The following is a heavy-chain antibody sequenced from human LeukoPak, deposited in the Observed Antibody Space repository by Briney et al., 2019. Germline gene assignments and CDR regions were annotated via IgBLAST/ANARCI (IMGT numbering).Heavy chain of an antibody. V-gene: IGHV1-69*13. J-gene: IGHJ5*02. Sequence: VASVKVSCKASGGTFSSYAISWVRQAPGQGLEWMGGIIPIFGTANYAQKFQGRVTVTADESTSTAYMELSSLRSEDTAVYYCARDLRPGGSCYSGLCWFDPWGQGTLVTVSS. D-gene: IGHD2-15*01. CDR2: IIPIFGTA. CDR3: ARDLRPGGSCYSGLCWFDP. CDR1: GGTFSSYA.